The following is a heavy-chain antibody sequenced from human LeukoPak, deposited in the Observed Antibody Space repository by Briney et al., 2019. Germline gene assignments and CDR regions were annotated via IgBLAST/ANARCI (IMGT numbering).Heavy chain of an antibody. V-gene: IGHV1-18*01. D-gene: IGHD1-7*01. CDR2: ISAYNGNT. CDR1: GYTFTSYG. J-gene: IGHJ4*02. CDR3: ARALHPKYNWNYRY. Sequence: ASVKVSCKASGYTFTSYGISWVRQAPGQGLEWMGWISAYNGNTNYAQKLQGRVTMTTDTSPSTAYMELRSLRSDDTAVYYCARALHPKYNWNYRYWGQGTLVTVSS.